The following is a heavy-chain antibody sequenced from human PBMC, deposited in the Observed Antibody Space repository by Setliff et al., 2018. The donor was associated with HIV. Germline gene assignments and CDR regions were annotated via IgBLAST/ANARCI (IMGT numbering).Heavy chain of an antibody. CDR3: AKENAITMIVVVIFDYFDY. Sequence: GGSLRLSCAASGFTFSQYWMSWLRQAPGKGLEWVANINQDGSEKYSVDSVKGRFTTSRDNAKNSLYLQMNSLRAEDTAVYYCAKENAITMIVVVIFDYFDYWGQGTLVTVSS. CDR2: INQDGSEK. D-gene: IGHD3-22*01. V-gene: IGHV3-7*01. CDR1: GFTFSQYW. J-gene: IGHJ4*02.